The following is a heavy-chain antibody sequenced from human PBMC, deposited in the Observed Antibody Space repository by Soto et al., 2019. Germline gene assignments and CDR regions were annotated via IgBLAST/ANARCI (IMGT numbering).Heavy chain of an antibody. D-gene: IGHD3-3*01. CDR1: GFTFSDYY. CDR3: AIDAEDVGDFWSCYQYYFDY. Sequence: QVQLVESGGGLVKPGGSLRLSCAASGFTFSDYYMSWIRQAPGKGLEWVSYISSSGSTIYYADSVKGRFTNPRDNANNSLYLQMNSLSAEDTAVYYCAIDAEDVGDFWSCYQYYFDYWGQGTLVTVSS. V-gene: IGHV3-11*01. J-gene: IGHJ4*02. CDR2: ISSSGSTI.